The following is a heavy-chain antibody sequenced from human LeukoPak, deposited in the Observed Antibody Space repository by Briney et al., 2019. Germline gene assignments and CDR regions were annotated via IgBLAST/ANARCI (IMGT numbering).Heavy chain of an antibody. V-gene: IGHV4-38-2*02. CDR2: IYHSGST. CDR1: GYSISSGYY. D-gene: IGHD1-26*01. J-gene: IGHJ3*02. CDR3: ARTTGRDAFDI. Sequence: SETLSLTCTVSGYSISSGYYWGWIRQPPGKGLGWIGSIYHSGSTFYNPSLKRRVTISVDTSKNQFSLKLNSVTAADTAVYYCARTTGRDAFDICGQGTMVTVSS.